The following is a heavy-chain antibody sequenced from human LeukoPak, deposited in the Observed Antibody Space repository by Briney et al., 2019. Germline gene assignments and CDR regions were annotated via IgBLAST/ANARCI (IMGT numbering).Heavy chain of an antibody. CDR3: ARGYSSGWYPNAFDI. J-gene: IGHJ3*02. D-gene: IGHD6-19*01. CDR1: GFTFSSYW. V-gene: IGHV3-7*01. CDR2: IKQDGSEK. Sequence: GGSLRLSCAASGFTFSSYWMSWVRQAPGKGLEWVDNIKQDGSEKYYVDSVKGRFTISRDNAKNSLYLQMNSLRAEDTAVYYCARGYSSGWYPNAFDIWGQGTMVTVSS.